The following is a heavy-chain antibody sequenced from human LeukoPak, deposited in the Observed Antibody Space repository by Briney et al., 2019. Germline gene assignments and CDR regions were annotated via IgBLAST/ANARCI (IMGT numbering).Heavy chain of an antibody. Sequence: GGSLRLSCAASGFTFSSYEMNWVRQAPGKGLEWVSGITWNGGRTGYADSVKGRFTISRDSAKNSLYLQMNSLRAEDTALYYCAREGVQNVWYMDVWGKGTTVTVSS. J-gene: IGHJ6*03. CDR2: ITWNGGRT. CDR3: AREGVQNVWYMDV. D-gene: IGHD2-8*01. V-gene: IGHV3-20*04. CDR1: GFTFSSYE.